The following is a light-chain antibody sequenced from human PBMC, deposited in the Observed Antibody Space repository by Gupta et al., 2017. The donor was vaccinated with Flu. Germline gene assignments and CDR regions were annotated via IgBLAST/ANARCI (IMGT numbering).Light chain of an antibody. V-gene: IGKV2-30*01. Sequence: DVVMTQSPLSLPVTLGQAASISCRSSQSIVYSDGNTYLNWFQQRPGQSPRRLIYNVSNRDTGVPDRFSGSGSGTDFTLKISRVEAEDVGVYYCMQYTHWPPWTFGQGTKVEIK. J-gene: IGKJ1*01. CDR3: MQYTHWPPWT. CDR1: QSIVYSDGNTY. CDR2: NVS.